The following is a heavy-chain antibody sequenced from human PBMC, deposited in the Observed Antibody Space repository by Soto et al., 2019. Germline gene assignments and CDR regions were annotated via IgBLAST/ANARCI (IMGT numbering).Heavy chain of an antibody. V-gene: IGHV3-15*07. D-gene: IGHD3-3*01. J-gene: IGHJ6*02. Sequence: GGSLRLSCAASGFTFSNAWMNWVRQAPGKGLEWVGRIKSKTDGGTTDYAAPVKGRFTISRDDSKNTLYLQMNSLKTEDTAVYYCTTGPPPQYYDFWSGSDYYYYGMDVWGQGTTVTVSS. CDR1: GFTFSNAW. CDR3: TTGPPPQYYDFWSGSDYYYYGMDV. CDR2: IKSKTDGGTT.